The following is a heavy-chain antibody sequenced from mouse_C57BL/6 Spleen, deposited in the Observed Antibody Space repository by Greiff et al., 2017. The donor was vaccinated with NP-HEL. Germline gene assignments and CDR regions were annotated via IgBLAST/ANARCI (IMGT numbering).Heavy chain of an antibody. CDR1: GYAFSSYW. J-gene: IGHJ4*01. Sequence: VQLQQSGAELVKPGASVKISCKASGYAFSSYWMNWVKQRPGKGLEWIGQIYPGDGDTNYNGKFKGKATLTADKSSSTAYMQLSSLTSEDSAVYFCARTYYDYDLYAMDDWGQGTSVTVSS. D-gene: IGHD2-4*01. V-gene: IGHV1-80*01. CDR2: IYPGDGDT. CDR3: ARTYYDYDLYAMDD.